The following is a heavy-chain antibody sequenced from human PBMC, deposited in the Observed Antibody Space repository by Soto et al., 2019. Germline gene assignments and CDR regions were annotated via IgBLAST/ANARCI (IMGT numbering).Heavy chain of an antibody. CDR2: IKSKTDGGTT. J-gene: IGHJ5*02. D-gene: IGHD1-1*01. V-gene: IGHV3-15*07. Sequence: EVQLVESGGGLVKPGGSLRLSCAASGFSFSNVWMNWVRPAPGKGLEWVGRIKSKTDGGTTEYTAPVEGRFTISRDDSKNTLSLEMNSLKTEDTAVYFCAKHAGCNWFDACGQGTLVTVDS. CDR1: GFSFSNVW. CDR3: AKHAGCNWFDA.